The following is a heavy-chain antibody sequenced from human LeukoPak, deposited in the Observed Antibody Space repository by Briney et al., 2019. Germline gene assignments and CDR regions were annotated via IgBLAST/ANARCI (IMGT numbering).Heavy chain of an antibody. V-gene: IGHV4-31*03. Sequence: SETLSLTCTVSGGSISSGGYYWSWIRQHPRKGLEWIGYIYYSGSTYYNPSLKSRVTISVDTSKNQFSLKLSSVTAADTAVYYCARDGSGSFGYWGQETLVTVSS. CDR3: ARDGSGSFGY. CDR1: GGSISSGGYY. J-gene: IGHJ4*02. CDR2: IYYSGST. D-gene: IGHD3-10*01.